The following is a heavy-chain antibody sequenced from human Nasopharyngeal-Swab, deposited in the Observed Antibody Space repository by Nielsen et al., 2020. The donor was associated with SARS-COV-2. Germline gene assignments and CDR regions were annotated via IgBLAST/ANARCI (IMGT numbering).Heavy chain of an antibody. J-gene: IGHJ2*01. CDR3: AKDISQVDYDAFWYFDL. V-gene: IGHV3-9*01. CDR1: GFTFDDYA. CDR2: ISWNSGSI. Sequence: SLRLSCAASGFTFDDYAMHWVRQAPGKGLEWVSGISWNSGSIGYADSVKGRFTISRDNAKNSLYLQMNSLRAEDTALYYCAKDISQVDYDAFWYFDLWGRGTLVTVSS. D-gene: IGHD4-17*01.